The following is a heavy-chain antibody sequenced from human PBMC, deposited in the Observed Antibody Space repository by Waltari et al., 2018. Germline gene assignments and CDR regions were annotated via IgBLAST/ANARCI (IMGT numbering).Heavy chain of an antibody. J-gene: IGHJ4*02. CDR1: GGSISSNSCS. D-gene: IGHD2-15*01. CDR3: ARPGRVGGGSLMGLDF. V-gene: IGHV4-39*01. Sequence: QLQLQESGPGRVKPSETLSVTCSVSGGSISSNSCSWGWIRQPPRKGLEWIGSFSYNGNTYYNPSLKSRITISVDTSKNQFSLQLSSMTAADTAIYYCARPGRVGGGSLMGLDFWGQGTLVTVSS. CDR2: FSYNGNT.